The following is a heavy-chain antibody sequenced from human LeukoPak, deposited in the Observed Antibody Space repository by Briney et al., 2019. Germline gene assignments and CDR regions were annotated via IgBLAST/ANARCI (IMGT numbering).Heavy chain of an antibody. CDR1: GGTFSTYP. Sequence: ASVKLSCKSSGGTFSTYPIAWVRQAPGQGLEWMGRIIPILGMANYAQKFQDRVTFTADESTSTAYMDLSRLTSEDTAVYYCAREGFGEWEQLPFVHWGQGTLVSVSS. J-gene: IGHJ4*02. V-gene: IGHV1-69*04. CDR3: AREGFGEWEQLPFVH. D-gene: IGHD3-16*01. CDR2: IIPILGMA.